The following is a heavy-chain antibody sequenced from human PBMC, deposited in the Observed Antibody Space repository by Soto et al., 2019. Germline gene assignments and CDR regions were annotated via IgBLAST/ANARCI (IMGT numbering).Heavy chain of an antibody. CDR1: GFTFDDYA. V-gene: IGHV3-9*01. J-gene: IGHJ5*02. CDR3: AKAGLEWLFSESWFDP. CDR2: ISWNSGSI. Sequence: EVQLVESGGGLVQPGRSLRLSCAASGFTFDDYAKHWVRQAPGKGLAWVSGISWNSGSIGYADSVKGRFTISRDNAKNSLYLQMNSLRAEDTALYYCAKAGLEWLFSESWFDPWGQGTLVTVSS. D-gene: IGHD3-3*01.